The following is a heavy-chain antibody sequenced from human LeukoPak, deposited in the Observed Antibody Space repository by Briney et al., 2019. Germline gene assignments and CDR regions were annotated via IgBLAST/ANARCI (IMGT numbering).Heavy chain of an antibody. CDR2: TSTTSSVT. V-gene: IGHV3-21*01. CDR1: GFSFSMFS. D-gene: IGHD3-10*01. CDR3: AREMSGSGRNY. J-gene: IGHJ4*02. Sequence: GGSLRLSCAASGFSFSMFSMNWVRQAPGKGLEWVSSTSTTSSVTDYAESVRGRFTVSRDNAKSLLYLQMNSLRAEDTGLYYCAREMSGSGRNYWGQGTPVIVSS.